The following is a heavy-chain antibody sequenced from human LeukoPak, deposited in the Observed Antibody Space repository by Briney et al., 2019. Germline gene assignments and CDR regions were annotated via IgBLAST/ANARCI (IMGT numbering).Heavy chain of an antibody. J-gene: IGHJ6*03. V-gene: IGHV3-30*02. CDR1: GFTFGDYA. CDR3: AKDTVKVTTIRRVPHYMDV. CDR2: IRYDGSNK. Sequence: PGGSLRLPCTASGFTFGDYAMSWVRQAPGKGLEWVTFIRYDGSNKYYADSVKGRFIISRDNSKNTLYLQMNSLRAEDTAVYYCAKDTVKVTTIRRVPHYMDVWGKGTTVTISS. D-gene: IGHD5-12*01.